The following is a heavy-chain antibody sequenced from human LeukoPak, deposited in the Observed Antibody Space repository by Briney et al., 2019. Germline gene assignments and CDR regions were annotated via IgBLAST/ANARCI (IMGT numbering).Heavy chain of an antibody. V-gene: IGHV4-31*03. D-gene: IGHD3-16*01. J-gene: IGHJ4*02. CDR2: ILYSGHT. CDR1: GDSISSGGYY. CDR3: ARTSTGDFYFDS. Sequence: SQTLSLTCTVSGDSISSGGYYCSWIRQHPWKGLEWIGYILYSGHTYYNPSLGSRISISVETSKNQFSLRLSSVPAADTAVYYCARTSTGDFYFDSWGQGTLVTVSS.